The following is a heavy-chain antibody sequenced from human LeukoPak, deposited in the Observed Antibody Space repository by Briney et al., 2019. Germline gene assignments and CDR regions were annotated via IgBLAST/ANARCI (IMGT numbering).Heavy chain of an antibody. V-gene: IGHV4-39*01. D-gene: IGHD7-27*01. J-gene: IGHJ6*03. CDR1: GGSISSSSYY. CDR2: IYYSGST. CDR3: ARLWAYYYYMDV. Sequence: SETLSLTCTVSGGSISSSSYYWGSIRQPPGKGLEWIGSIYYSGSTYYNPSLKSRVTIAVDTSKNQFSLKLSSVTAADTAVYYCARLWAYYYYMDVWGKGTTVTVSS.